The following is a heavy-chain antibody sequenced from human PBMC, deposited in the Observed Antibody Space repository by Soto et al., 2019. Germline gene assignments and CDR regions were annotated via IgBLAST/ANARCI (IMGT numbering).Heavy chain of an antibody. Sequence: QVQLVQSGADVKKPGASVVVSCKTSGYTFSNHGVSWVRQAPGQGLEWMGWISTSNGNTNYAQKLQGRVTMTTDKSTSTAYMELRSLRSDDTAVYFCARDRYYYDCGGYWGQGTLVTVSS. CDR3: ARDRYYYDCGGY. D-gene: IGHD3-22*01. CDR2: ISTSNGNT. CDR1: GYTFSNHG. V-gene: IGHV1-18*01. J-gene: IGHJ4*02.